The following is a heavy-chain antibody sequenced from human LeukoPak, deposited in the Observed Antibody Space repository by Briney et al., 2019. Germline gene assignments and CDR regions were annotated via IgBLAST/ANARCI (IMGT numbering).Heavy chain of an antibody. Sequence: GGSLRLSCAAFGFTFSSYGMHWVRQSPGKGLEWVAFIRYDGSNKYYADSVKGRFTISRDNSKNTLYLQMNSLRAEDTAVYYCAKANYYHSSGYHIFDYWGQGTLVTVSS. CDR1: GFTFSSYG. D-gene: IGHD3-22*01. CDR3: AKANYYHSSGYHIFDY. CDR2: IRYDGSNK. J-gene: IGHJ4*02. V-gene: IGHV3-30*02.